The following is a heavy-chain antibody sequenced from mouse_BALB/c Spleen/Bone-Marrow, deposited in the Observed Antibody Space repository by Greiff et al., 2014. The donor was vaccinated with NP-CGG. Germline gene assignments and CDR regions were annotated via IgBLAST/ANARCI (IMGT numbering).Heavy chain of an antibody. V-gene: IGHV6-6*02. CDR1: GFTFSNYW. CDR2: IRLKSNNYAT. Sequence: VQLKESGGGLVQPGGSMKLSCVASGFTFSNYWMNWVRQSPEKGLEWVAEIRLKSNNYATYYAESVKGRFTISRDDSKSSVYLQMNNLRAEDTGIYYCAGGGFYFDYWGQGTTLTVSS. J-gene: IGHJ2*01. CDR3: AGGGFYFDY.